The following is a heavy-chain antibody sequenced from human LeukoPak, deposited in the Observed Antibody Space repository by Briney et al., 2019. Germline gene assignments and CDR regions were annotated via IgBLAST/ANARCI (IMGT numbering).Heavy chain of an antibody. D-gene: IGHD4/OR15-4a*01. CDR2: INPSGGST. CDR1: GYTFTSYY. J-gene: IGHJ3*02. CDR3: ARELIDYDAAFDI. Sequence: ASVKVSCKASGYTFTSYYMHWVRQAPGQGLEWMGRINPSGGSTSYAQKFHGRVTMTRETSTSTVYMELSSLRSEDTAVYYCARELIDYDAAFDIWGQGTMVTVSS. V-gene: IGHV1-46*01.